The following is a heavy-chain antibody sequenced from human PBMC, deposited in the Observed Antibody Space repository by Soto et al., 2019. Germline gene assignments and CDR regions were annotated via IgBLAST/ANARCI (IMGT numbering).Heavy chain of an antibody. CDR3: ARLGVASHHFDH. J-gene: IGHJ4*02. CDR2: INISGRMT. CDR1: GLIFRDYF. V-gene: IGHV3-11*01. D-gene: IGHD2-15*01. Sequence: QVQLVESGGGLVKPGGSLRLSCAGAGLIFRDYFMTWIRQSPGKGLEWVADINISGRMTHYADSVKGRFTMSRDNDKKSLYLQMDSLRVGDTAVYYCARLGVASHHFDHWGQGTLVTVSS.